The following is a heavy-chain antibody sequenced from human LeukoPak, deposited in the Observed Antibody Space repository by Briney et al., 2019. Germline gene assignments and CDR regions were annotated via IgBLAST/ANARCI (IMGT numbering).Heavy chain of an antibody. CDR3: ASLPYYDFWSGYGNMDV. CDR1: GFTFSNYN. CDR2: ISSGSSTI. V-gene: IGHV3-48*04. Sequence: GGSLRLSCAASGFTFSNYNMNWVRQAPGKGLEWVSYISSGSSTIYYADSLKGRFTISRGNAKNSLYLQMNSLRAEDTAVYYCASLPYYDFWSGYGNMDVWGKGTTVTVSS. D-gene: IGHD3-3*01. J-gene: IGHJ6*03.